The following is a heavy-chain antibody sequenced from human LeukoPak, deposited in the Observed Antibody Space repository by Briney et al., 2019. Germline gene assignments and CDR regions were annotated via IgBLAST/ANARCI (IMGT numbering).Heavy chain of an antibody. D-gene: IGHD3-22*01. CDR3: ASGPPYWYYDSSGYYYHFDY. CDR1: GYTFTTHT. CDR2: INAGNGNT. Sequence: ASVKVSCKASGYTFTTHTIHWVRQAPGQRLEWMGWINAGNGNTKYSQEFQDRVTITRDTSASTAYMELSSLRSEDTAVYYCASGPPYWYYDSSGYYYHFDYWGQGTLVTVSS. J-gene: IGHJ4*02. V-gene: IGHV1-3*03.